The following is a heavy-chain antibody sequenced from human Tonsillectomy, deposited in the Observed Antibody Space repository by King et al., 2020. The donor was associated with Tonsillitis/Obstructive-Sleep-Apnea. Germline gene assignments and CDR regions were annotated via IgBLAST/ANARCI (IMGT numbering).Heavy chain of an antibody. J-gene: IGHJ4*02. V-gene: IGHV7-4-1*02. Sequence: QLVQSGSELKKPGASVKVSCKASGYTFTNYGINWVRQAPGQGLEWMGCIDTDTGNPTYAQGFTGRFVFSLDTSVSTAYLQISSLKAEDTAVYYCARGGGVVVVPAAIADYWGQGPLVTVSS. CDR1: GYTFTNYG. CDR2: IDTDTGNP. D-gene: IGHD2-2*02. CDR3: ARGGGVVVVPAAIADY.